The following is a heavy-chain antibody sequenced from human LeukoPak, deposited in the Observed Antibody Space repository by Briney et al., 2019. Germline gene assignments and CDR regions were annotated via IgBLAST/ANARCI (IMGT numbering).Heavy chain of an antibody. CDR1: GGSISTSSYY. Sequence: SETLSLTCTVSGGSISTSSYYWGWVRQPPGKGLEWIGNIFYSGSTYYSPSLKSRVTISVDTSKTQFSLKLSSVTAADTAMYYCARRANYYDSSGYYYYYYYMDVWGKGTTVTISS. J-gene: IGHJ6*03. CDR3: ARRANYYDSSGYYYYYYYMDV. D-gene: IGHD3-22*01. CDR2: IFYSGST. V-gene: IGHV4-39*07.